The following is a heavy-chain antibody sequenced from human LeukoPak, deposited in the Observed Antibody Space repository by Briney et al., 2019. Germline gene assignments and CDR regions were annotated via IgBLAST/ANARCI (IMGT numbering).Heavy chain of an antibody. CDR3: ARGEGSSSEEYYYYYYMDV. J-gene: IGHJ6*03. CDR2: INPSGGST. V-gene: IGHV1-46*01. Sequence: ASVKVSCKASGYTFTSYYMHWVRQVPGQGLEWMGIINPSGGSTSYAQKFQGRVTMTRDMSTSTVYMELSSLRSEDTAVYYCARGEGSSSEEYYYYYYMDVWGKGTTVTVSS. D-gene: IGHD6-6*01. CDR1: GYTFTSYY.